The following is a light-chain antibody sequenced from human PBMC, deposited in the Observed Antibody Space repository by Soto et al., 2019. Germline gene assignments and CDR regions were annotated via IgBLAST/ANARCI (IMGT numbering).Light chain of an antibody. CDR1: QNIRSR. V-gene: IGKV1-5*01. Sequence: DYQMTHSPSTLPATVGDRVTITCRASQNIRSRLAWFQQKPGKAPKLLIYDASSLESGVPQRFSGSGSGTEFTLTISSLQTDDFSTYYCQQYHSYWTFGQGTKVDIK. J-gene: IGKJ1*01. CDR2: DAS. CDR3: QQYHSYWT.